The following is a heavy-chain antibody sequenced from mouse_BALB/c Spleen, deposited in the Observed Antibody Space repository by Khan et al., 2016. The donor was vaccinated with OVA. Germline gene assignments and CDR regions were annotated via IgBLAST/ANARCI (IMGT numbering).Heavy chain of an antibody. Sequence: QVQLQQSGPELVKPGTSVRISCEASGSTFTNYYVHWVKQRPGQGLEWIGWIVPGNVNTKYTENFKGKATLTADNASSTAYMLLSSLTSEDAAVYFCARGDYYGTYAMDYWGQGTAVIVSS. CDR1: GSTFTNYY. J-gene: IGHJ4*01. D-gene: IGHD1-1*01. V-gene: IGHV1S56*01. CDR2: IVPGNVNT. CDR3: ARGDYYGTYAMDY.